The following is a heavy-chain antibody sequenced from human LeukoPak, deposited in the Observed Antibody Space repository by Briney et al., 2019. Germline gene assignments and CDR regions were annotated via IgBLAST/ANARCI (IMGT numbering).Heavy chain of an antibody. V-gene: IGHV3-64D*06. D-gene: IGHD3-22*01. Sequence: GGSLRLSCSASGFTFSSYAMHWVRQAPGKGLEYVSAISSNGGSTYYADSVKGRFTISRDNSKNTLYLQMSSLRAEDTAVYYCATAQQTSHPPEDYYDSSGYFRNFDYWGQGTLVTVSS. CDR3: ATAQQTSHPPEDYYDSSGYFRNFDY. CDR1: GFTFSSYA. J-gene: IGHJ4*02. CDR2: ISSNGGST.